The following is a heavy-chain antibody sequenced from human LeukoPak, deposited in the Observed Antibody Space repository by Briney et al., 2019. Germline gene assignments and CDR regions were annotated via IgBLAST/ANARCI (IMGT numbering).Heavy chain of an antibody. J-gene: IGHJ4*02. CDR1: GGSISTYY. CDR3: VRQRVPQQLVAPLDN. D-gene: IGHD6-13*01. V-gene: IGHV4-59*08. CDR2: IYYSGST. Sequence: PSETLFLTCTVSGGSISTYYWSWLRQPPGKGLEWIGYIYYSGSTNYNTSLKSRVIISVDTSKNQFFLKVSSVTAADTAVYYCVRQRVPQQLVAPLDNWGQGTLVTVSS.